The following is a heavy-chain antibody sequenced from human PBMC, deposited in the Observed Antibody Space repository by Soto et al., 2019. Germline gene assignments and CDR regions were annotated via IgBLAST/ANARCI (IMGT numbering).Heavy chain of an antibody. CDR3: ALSFSQTNIDV. Sequence: QVPLVQSGPEVGKPGASVKVSCKASGYTFTGYYLHWVRQAPGHGLEWMGYINPDSGRTRYAQKFQGTVTMTRDTSITTAYLELSSLKYDDSAIFYCALSFSQTNIDVWGQGTTVIVSS. CDR1: GYTFTGYY. V-gene: IGHV1-2*02. J-gene: IGHJ6*01. CDR2: INPDSGRT.